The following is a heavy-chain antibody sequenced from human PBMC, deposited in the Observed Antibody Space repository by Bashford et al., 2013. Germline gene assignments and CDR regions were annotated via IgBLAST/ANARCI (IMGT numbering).Heavy chain of an antibody. Sequence: SETLSLTCAVYGETFSGFYWSWIRQPPGKGLEWIGEINHSGNSNKNPSLESRVTISVDTSKNQFSMKLSSVTVADTAVYYCARIGSIFDILSGYQNYFDFWSQGTLVTVSS. CDR2: INHSGNS. V-gene: IGHV4-34*01. J-gene: IGHJ4*02. CDR3: ARIGSIFDILSGYQNYFDF. CDR1: GETFSGFY. D-gene: IGHD3-9*01.